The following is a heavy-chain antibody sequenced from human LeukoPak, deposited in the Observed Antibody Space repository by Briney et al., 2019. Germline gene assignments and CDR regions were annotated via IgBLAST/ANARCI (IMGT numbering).Heavy chain of an antibody. J-gene: IGHJ4*02. CDR3: ARDRPRMGLDY. D-gene: IGHD2-8*01. Sequence: SETLSLTCTVSGGSIDRSSYYWGWIRQPPGKGLEWIGSIYYSGNTYYNSSLKSRITISVNTTKNQVALKLSSVTAADTAVYYCARDRPRMGLDYWGQGTLVTVSS. CDR2: IYYSGNT. V-gene: IGHV4-39*02. CDR1: GGSIDRSSYY.